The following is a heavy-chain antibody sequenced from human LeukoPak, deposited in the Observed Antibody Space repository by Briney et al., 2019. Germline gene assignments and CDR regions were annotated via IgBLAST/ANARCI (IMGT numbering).Heavy chain of an antibody. J-gene: IGHJ4*02. V-gene: IGHV1-3*01. CDR2: INAGNGNT. CDR3: ASSLRIAALEY. Sequence: ASVKVSCKASGYTFTSYAMHWVRQAPGQRLEWMGWINAGNGNTKYSQKFQGRVTITRDTSASTAYKELSSLRSEDTAVYYCASSLRIAALEYWGQGTLVTVSS. CDR1: GYTFTSYA. D-gene: IGHD6-13*01.